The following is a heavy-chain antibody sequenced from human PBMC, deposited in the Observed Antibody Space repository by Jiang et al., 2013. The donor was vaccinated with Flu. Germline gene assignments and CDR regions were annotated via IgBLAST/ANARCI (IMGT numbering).Heavy chain of an antibody. D-gene: IGHD1-26*01. CDR1: GFTFSSYA. J-gene: IGHJ4*02. Sequence: VQLLESGGGLAQPGGSLRLSCAASGFTFSSYAMSWVRQAPGKGLEWVSGISGSGATTYHADSVKGRFTISRDNSKNTLYLQMNSLRAEDTAVYYCAKDGGRNSGSYPPEYWGQGTLVTVSS. V-gene: IGHV3-23*01. CDR3: AKDGGRNSGSYPPEY. CDR2: ISGSGATT.